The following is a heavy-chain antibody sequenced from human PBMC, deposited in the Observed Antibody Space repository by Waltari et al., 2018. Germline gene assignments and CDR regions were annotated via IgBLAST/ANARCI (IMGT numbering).Heavy chain of an antibody. V-gene: IGHV3-30*04. Sequence: QVHLVESGGGVVQPGRSLSLSCAASGFTLSDYGMHWVRQAPGKGLEWVAAMSYDGSNKHYVDSVKGRFTLSRDDSKNTLYLQMNSLTTEDTAVYYCARGFSSWGTFEYWGQGTLVTVSS. CDR3: ARGFSSWGTFEY. CDR1: GFTLSDYG. D-gene: IGHD6-13*01. J-gene: IGHJ4*02. CDR2: MSYDGSNK.